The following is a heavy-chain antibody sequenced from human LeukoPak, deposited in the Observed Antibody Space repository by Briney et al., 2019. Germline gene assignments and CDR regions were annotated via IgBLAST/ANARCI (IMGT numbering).Heavy chain of an antibody. J-gene: IGHJ4*02. Sequence: GGSLRLSCAASGFTFSNYVMHWVRKAPGKGREGVAVISKDGSDKFYADPVKGRFTISRDDSKNTLCLDMNNLRTEDTSVYYCAREGHSSGYCGNFDYWGQGTLVTVSS. V-gene: IGHV3-30-3*01. CDR3: AREGHSSGYCGNFDY. D-gene: IGHD6-19*01. CDR2: ISKDGSDK. CDR1: GFTFSNYV.